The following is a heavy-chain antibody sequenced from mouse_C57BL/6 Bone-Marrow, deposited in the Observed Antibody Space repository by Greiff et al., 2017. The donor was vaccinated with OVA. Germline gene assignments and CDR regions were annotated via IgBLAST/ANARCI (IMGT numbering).Heavy chain of an antibody. CDR3: ARDGAPDYCGRKDWYFDV. CDR1: GFTFSSYA. D-gene: IGHD1-1*01. CDR2: ISDGGSYT. V-gene: IGHV5-4*01. Sequence: DVKLVESGGGLVKPGGSLKLSCAASGFTFSSYAMSWVRQTPEKRLEWVATISDGGSYTYYPDTVKGRFIISRDNAKNNLYLQMSHLKSEETAMDYCARDGAPDYCGRKDWYFDVWGTGTTVTVSS. J-gene: IGHJ1*03.